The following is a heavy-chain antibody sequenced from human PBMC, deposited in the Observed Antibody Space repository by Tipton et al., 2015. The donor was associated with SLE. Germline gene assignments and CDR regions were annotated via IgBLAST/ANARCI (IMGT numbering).Heavy chain of an antibody. CDR1: GVSMRSYY. CDR3: ARAIWYSGYYGMDV. D-gene: IGHD6-13*01. Sequence: TLSLTCSVSGVSMRSYYWSWIRLPPGKGLEWIGYIYSSGSTNCDPSLKSRVTISVDTSKNQFSLKLSSVSAADTAVYYCARAIWYSGYYGMDVWGHGTTVTVSS. J-gene: IGHJ6*02. CDR2: IYSSGST. V-gene: IGHV4-59*01.